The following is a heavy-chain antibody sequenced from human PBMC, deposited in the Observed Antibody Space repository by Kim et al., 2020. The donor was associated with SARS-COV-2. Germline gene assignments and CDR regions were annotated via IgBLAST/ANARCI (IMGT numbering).Heavy chain of an antibody. Sequence: YYADSVKGRFTISRDNSKNTLYLQMNSLRAEDTAVYYCANLAHDSDFDYWGQGTLVTVSS. D-gene: IGHD2-21*02. V-gene: IGHV3-23*01. CDR3: ANLAHDSDFDY. J-gene: IGHJ4*02.